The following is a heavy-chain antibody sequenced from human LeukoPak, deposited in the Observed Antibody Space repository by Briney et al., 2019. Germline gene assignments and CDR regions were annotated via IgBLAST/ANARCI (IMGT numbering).Heavy chain of an antibody. Sequence: GASEKVSCKASVYTFTGYYMHWVRQAPGQGLEWMGWINPNTCDTHYVQKFQGRVTMTRDTSIHTAYMELSRLRSDETAVYYCARKKAGSASYDYWGQGTLVTVSS. CDR1: VYTFTGYY. CDR2: INPNTCDT. J-gene: IGHJ4*02. D-gene: IGHD1-26*01. CDR3: ARKKAGSASYDY. V-gene: IGHV1-2*02.